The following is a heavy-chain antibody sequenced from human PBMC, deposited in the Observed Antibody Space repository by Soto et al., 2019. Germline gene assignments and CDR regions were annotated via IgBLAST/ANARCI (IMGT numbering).Heavy chain of an antibody. J-gene: IGHJ6*03. CDR3: ARAGYDYIWGSYPYYYYMDV. CDR1: GFTFSSYS. CDR2: ISSSSSTI. V-gene: IGHV3-48*01. Sequence: GGSLRLSCAASGFTFSSYSMNWVRQAPGKGLEWVSYISSSSSTIYYADSVKGRFTISRDNAKNSLYLQMNSLRAEDTAVYYCARAGYDYIWGSYPYYYYMDVWGKGTTVTVSS. D-gene: IGHD3-16*02.